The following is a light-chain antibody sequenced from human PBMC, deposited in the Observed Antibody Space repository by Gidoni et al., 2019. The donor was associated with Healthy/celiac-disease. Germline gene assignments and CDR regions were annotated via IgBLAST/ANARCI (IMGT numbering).Light chain of an antibody. Sequence: DIQLTQSPSSLSASVRDRGTITRRASQSISSYLYWYQQKPGTAPNLLIYATSSLQSGVPQRFSGGGSGTDFTLTISSLQPEDFATYYCQQSYSTLTFGGGTKVEIK. J-gene: IGKJ4*01. CDR2: ATS. CDR1: QSISSY. V-gene: IGKV1-39*01. CDR3: QQSYSTLT.